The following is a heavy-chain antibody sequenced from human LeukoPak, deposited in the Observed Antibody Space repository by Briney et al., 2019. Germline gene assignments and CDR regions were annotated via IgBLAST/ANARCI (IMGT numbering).Heavy chain of an antibody. J-gene: IGHJ6*04. CDR3: AELGITMIGGV. CDR2: ISSSSSYI. Sequence: GGSLRLSCAASGFTFSSCTMNWVRQAPGKGLEWVSSISSSSSYIYYADSVKGRFTIPRDNAKNSLYLQMNSLRAEDTAVYYCAELGITMIGGVWGKGTTVTISS. V-gene: IGHV3-21*01. CDR1: GFTFSSCT. D-gene: IGHD3-10*02.